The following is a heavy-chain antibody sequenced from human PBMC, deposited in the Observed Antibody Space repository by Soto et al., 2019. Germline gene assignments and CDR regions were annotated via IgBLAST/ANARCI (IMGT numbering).Heavy chain of an antibody. CDR3: ARGPSVLWFGEPRAGDAFAI. Sequence: ASVKVSCKASGYTFTSYDINWVRQATGQGLEWMGWMNPNSGNTGYAQKFQGRVTMTRNTSISTAYMELSSLRSEDTAVYYCARGPSVLWFGEPRAGDAFAIWGQGTMVT. CDR1: GYTFTSYD. D-gene: IGHD3-10*01. J-gene: IGHJ3*02. V-gene: IGHV1-8*01. CDR2: MNPNSGNT.